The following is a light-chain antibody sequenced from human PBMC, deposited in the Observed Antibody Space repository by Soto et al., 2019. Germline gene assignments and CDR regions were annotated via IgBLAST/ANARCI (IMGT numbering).Light chain of an antibody. J-gene: IGKJ4*01. CDR1: QSVSSN. V-gene: IGKV3-15*01. Sequence: EIVMTQSPATLSVSPGERATLSCRASQSVSSNLAWYQQKPGQAPRLLIYGASTRATGIPARFSGSGSVTEFTLTISSLQSEDFAVYYCQRGVTFGGGTKVEIK. CDR2: GAS. CDR3: QRGVT.